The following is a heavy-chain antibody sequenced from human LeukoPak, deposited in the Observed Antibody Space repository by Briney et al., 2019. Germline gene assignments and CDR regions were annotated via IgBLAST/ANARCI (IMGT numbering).Heavy chain of an antibody. D-gene: IGHD3-10*01. V-gene: IGHV3-48*01. J-gene: IGHJ4*02. Sequence: GGSLRLSCAGSGFTFSTYSMNWVRQAPGKGLEWVSIISGGSGRIDYADFVKGRFTISRDNSKNTVYLQMNSLRAEDTAVYYCASEVWFGELPVYWGQGTLVTVSS. CDR3: ASEVWFGELPVY. CDR2: ISGGSGRI. CDR1: GFTFSTYS.